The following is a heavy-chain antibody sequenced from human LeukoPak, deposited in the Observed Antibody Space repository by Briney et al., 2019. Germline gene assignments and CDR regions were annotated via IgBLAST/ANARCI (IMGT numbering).Heavy chain of an antibody. CDR1: GGSISSYY. J-gene: IGHJ4*02. V-gene: IGHV4-59*08. CDR2: IYYSGST. Sequence: SQTLSLTGTVSGGSISSYYWSWIRQPPGKGLEWIGYIYYSGSTNYNPSLKSRVTISVDTSKNQFSLKLSSVTAADTAVYYCARLFYDSSGYIGRFDYWGQGTLVTVSS. CDR3: ARLFYDSSGYIGRFDY. D-gene: IGHD3-22*01.